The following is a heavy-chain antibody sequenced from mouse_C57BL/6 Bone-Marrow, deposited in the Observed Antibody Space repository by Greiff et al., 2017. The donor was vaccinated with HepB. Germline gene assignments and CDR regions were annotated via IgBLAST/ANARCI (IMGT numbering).Heavy chain of an antibody. CDR1: GFNIKDDY. CDR2: IDPENGDT. CDR3: TTVVTPAY. V-gene: IGHV14-4*01. D-gene: IGHD2-2*01. J-gene: IGHJ3*01. Sequence: VQLQQSGAELVRPGASVKLSCTASGFNIKDDYLHWVMQRPEQGLEWIGWIDPENGDTEYASKFQGKATITADTYSNTAYLQLSSLTSEDTAVYYCTTVVTPAYWGQGTLVTVSA.